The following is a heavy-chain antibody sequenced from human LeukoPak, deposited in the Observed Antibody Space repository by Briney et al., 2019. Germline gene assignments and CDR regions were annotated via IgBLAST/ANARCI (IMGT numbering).Heavy chain of an antibody. CDR2: IKEDGSEK. Sequence: GGSLKLSCAASGFIFSNYWMSWVRQAPVKGLEWVANIKEDGSEKYYVDSVKGRFTISRDNAKNSLYLQTNSLRAEDTAVYYCARRALRYCSSTSCPAQYYGVDVWGKGTTVTVSS. D-gene: IGHD2-2*01. V-gene: IGHV3-7*03. J-gene: IGHJ6*04. CDR1: GFIFSNYW. CDR3: ARRALRYCSSTSCPAQYYGVDV.